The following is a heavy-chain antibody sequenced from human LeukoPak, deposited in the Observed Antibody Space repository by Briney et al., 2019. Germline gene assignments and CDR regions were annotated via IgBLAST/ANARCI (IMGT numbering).Heavy chain of an antibody. J-gene: IGHJ3*02. Sequence: GGSLRLSCAVSGFTVSSNYMSWVRQAPGKGLEWVWVIYSGGSTYYADSVKGRFTISRDNSKNTLYLQMNSLRADDTAVYYCARGMTPVTTGRHAFDIWGQGPMVTVSS. CDR1: GFTVSSNY. CDR2: IYSGGST. CDR3: ARGMTPVTTGRHAFDI. V-gene: IGHV3-53*01. D-gene: IGHD4-17*01.